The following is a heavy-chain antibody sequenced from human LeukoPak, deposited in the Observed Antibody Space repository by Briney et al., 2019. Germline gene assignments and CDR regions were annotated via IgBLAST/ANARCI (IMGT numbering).Heavy chain of an antibody. CDR2: IYYSGST. D-gene: IGHD6-19*01. Sequence: PSETLSLTCTVSGGSISSYYWSWIRQPPGKGLEWIGYIYYSGSTNYNPSLKSRVTISVDTSKNQFSLKLSSVTAADTAVYYCARHGSYSSGWYSLSGREGDYFDYWGQGTLVTVSS. CDR1: GGSISSYY. V-gene: IGHV4-59*08. J-gene: IGHJ4*02. CDR3: ARHGSYSSGWYSLSGREGDYFDY.